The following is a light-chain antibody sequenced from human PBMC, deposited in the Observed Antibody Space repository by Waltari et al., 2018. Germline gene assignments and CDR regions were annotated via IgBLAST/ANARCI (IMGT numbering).Light chain of an antibody. J-gene: IGKJ1*01. CDR3: QQYYDTLWT. CDR2: WAS. CDR1: QSVLYSSTNENY. V-gene: IGKV4-1*01. Sequence: DIVMTQSPDSPAVSLGERATISCKSSQSVLYSSTNENYLAWYQQKPGQPPKLLISWASVREFGVPDRFTGSGSGTDFTLTISSLQAEDVAVYYCQQYYDTLWTFGQGTKVEIK.